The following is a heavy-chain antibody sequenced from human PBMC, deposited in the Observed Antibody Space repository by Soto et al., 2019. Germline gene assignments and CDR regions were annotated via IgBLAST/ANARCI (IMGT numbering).Heavy chain of an antibody. V-gene: IGHV3-23*01. CDR2: IIGSGDNT. CDR1: GFTFSRYA. D-gene: IGHD2-21*02. Sequence: PGGSLRLSCAASGFTFSRYAMSWVRQGPVKGLEWVAAIIGSGDNTYYADSVKGRFTISRDNSKNTLSLQMNSLRAEDTALYYCAKEYDFSRSCPDSWGQGTLVTVSS. J-gene: IGHJ4*02. CDR3: AKEYDFSRSCPDS.